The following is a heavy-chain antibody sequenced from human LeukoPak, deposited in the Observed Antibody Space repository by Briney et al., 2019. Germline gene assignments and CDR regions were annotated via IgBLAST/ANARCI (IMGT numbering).Heavy chain of an antibody. V-gene: IGHV4-34*01. D-gene: IGHD2-21*02. CDR1: GGSFSGYY. J-gene: IGHJ5*02. CDR3: ARRAPGYQNIVVVTGQESWFDP. CDR2: INHSGST. Sequence: PSETLSLTCAVYGGSFSGYYWSWIHQPPGKGLEWIGEINHSGSTNYNPSLKSRVTISVDTSKNQFSLKLSSVTAADTAVYYCARRAPGYQNIVVVTGQESWFDPWGQGTLVTVSS.